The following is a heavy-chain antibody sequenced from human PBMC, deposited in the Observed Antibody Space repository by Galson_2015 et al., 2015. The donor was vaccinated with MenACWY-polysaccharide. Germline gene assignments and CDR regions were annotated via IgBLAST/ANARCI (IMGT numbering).Heavy chain of an antibody. CDR3: AKSGGDGVTVFATVPTAPES. Sequence: SLRLSCAASGFTFRSYPMNWVRQTPGKGLEWVSGISGSGNSAFYADSVRGRFTISRDNSKNTLYLQMNSLRADGTALYYCAKSGGDGVTVFATVPTAPESWGQGILVTVSS. J-gene: IGHJ4*02. D-gene: IGHD2-21*01. V-gene: IGHV3-23*01. CDR2: ISGSGNSA. CDR1: GFTFRSYP.